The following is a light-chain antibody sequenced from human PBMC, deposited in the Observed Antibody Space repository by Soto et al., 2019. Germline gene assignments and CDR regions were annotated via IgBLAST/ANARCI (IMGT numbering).Light chain of an antibody. CDR2: RDF. V-gene: IGLV3-9*01. CDR1: KIGSKN. CDR3: QVWDSSAV. J-gene: IGLJ1*01. Sequence: SYELTQPLSVSVALGQTARITCGGNKIGSKNVQWYQQKPGQAPVLVIYRDFNRPSGIPERFSGSNSGNTATLTISRAQAGDEADYYCQVWDSSAVFGTGTKVT.